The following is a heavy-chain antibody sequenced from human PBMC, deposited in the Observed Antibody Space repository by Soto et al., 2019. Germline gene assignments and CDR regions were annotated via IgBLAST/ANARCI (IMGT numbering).Heavy chain of an antibody. J-gene: IGHJ4*02. CDR1: GFTFSDYW. Sequence: PGGSLRLSCAASGFTFSDYWMSWVRQAPGKGPEWVANIKFDGSVKQYVDSVRGRFTISRDNSKNSLFLQMNSLAAADTAVYYCVKDGGYCSSSSCYDPRNHYFDSWGQGTLVTVSS. V-gene: IGHV3-7*03. CDR2: IKFDGSVK. CDR3: VKDGGYCSSSSCYDPRNHYFDS. D-gene: IGHD2-2*01.